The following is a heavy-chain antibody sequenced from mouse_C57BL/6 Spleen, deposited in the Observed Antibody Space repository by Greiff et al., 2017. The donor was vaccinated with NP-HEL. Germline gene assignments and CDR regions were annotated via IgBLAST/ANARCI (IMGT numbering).Heavy chain of an antibody. CDR3: ARSRGHHWYLDV. D-gene: IGHD3-3*01. CDR1: GYTFTDYY. J-gene: IGHJ1*03. CDR2: INPNNGGT. V-gene: IGHV1-26*01. Sequence: EVQLQQSGPELVKPGASVKISCKASGYTFTDYYMNWVKQSHGKSLEWIGDINPNNGGTSYNQKFKGKATLTVDKSSSTAYMELRSLTSEDSAVYYCARSRGHHWYLDVGGTGTTVTVSS.